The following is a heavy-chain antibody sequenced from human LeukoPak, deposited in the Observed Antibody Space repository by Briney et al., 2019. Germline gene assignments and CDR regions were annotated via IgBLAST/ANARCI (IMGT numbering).Heavy chain of an antibody. Sequence: GGSLRLSCAASGFTFSNYGMLWVRQAPGKGLDWVAFIRYDGNNKLYADSVKGRFTISRDNSKNTLYLHINSLRAEDTAVYYCVKDNPLDYWGQGTLVIVSS. CDR2: IRYDGNNK. D-gene: IGHD1-14*01. CDR3: VKDNPLDY. CDR1: GFTFSNYG. V-gene: IGHV3-30*02. J-gene: IGHJ4*02.